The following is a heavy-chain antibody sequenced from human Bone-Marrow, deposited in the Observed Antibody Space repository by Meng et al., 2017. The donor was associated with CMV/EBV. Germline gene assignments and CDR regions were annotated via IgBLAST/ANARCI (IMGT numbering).Heavy chain of an antibody. J-gene: IGHJ6*02. V-gene: IGHV1-69*05. CDR3: ARAFVPTDYYYYGMDV. CDR2: IIPIFGTA. Sequence: SVKVSCKASGYIFTTYYIHWVRQAPGQGLEWMGGIIPIFGTANYAQKFQGRVTITTDESTSTAYMELSSLRSEDTAVYYCARAFVPTDYYYYGMDVWGQGTTVTVSS. D-gene: IGHD2-21*02. CDR1: GYIFTTYY.